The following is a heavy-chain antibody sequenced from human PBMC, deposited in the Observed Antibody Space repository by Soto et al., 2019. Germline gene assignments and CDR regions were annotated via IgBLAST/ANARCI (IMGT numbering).Heavy chain of an antibody. J-gene: IGHJ4*02. CDR2: INPNSGGT. D-gene: IGHD6-13*01. CDR1: GYTFTGYY. V-gene: IGHV1-2*04. Sequence: ASVKVSCKASGYTFTGYYMHWVRQAPGQGLEWMGWINPNSGGTNYAQKFQGWVTMTRDTSISTAYMELSRLRSDDTAVYYCAREIYSSSWLDYRGQGTLVTVSS. CDR3: AREIYSSSWLDY.